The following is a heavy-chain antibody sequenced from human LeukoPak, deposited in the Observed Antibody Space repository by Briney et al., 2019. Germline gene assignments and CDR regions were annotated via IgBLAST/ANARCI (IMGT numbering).Heavy chain of an antibody. V-gene: IGHV4-34*01. J-gene: IGHJ4*02. Sequence: SETLSLTCAVYGGSFSGYYWSWIRQPPGKGLEWIGEINHSGSTNYNPSLKSRVTISVDTSKNQFSLKLSSVIAADTAVYYCARGGDCSGGSCYSGSDYWGQGTLVTVSS. CDR2: INHSGST. CDR1: GGSFSGYY. CDR3: ARGGDCSGGSCYSGSDY. D-gene: IGHD2-15*01.